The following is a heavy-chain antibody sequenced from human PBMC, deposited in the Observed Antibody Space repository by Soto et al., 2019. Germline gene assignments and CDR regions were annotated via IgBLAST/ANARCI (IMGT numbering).Heavy chain of an antibody. CDR3: ARAPRPAAIAVLDH. CDR2: VNPNTGDT. D-gene: IGHD6-19*01. J-gene: IGHJ4*02. CDR1: GYSFTSYD. Sequence: QVQLVQSGTEVKTSGASVKVSCKASGYSFTSYDINWLRQATGQGPEWMGWVNPNTGDTGPAQRFQARVTLSSDTSINTAYVEVSSLRPDDTAIYFCARAPRPAAIAVLDHWGQGTLVAVSS. V-gene: IGHV1-8*01.